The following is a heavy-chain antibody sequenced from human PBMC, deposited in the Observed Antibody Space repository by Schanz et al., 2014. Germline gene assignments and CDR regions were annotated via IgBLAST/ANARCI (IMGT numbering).Heavy chain of an antibody. CDR3: AKDLLYGAPMSLNHLDY. J-gene: IGHJ4*02. Sequence: QVQLVESGGGVVQPGRSLRLSCAAYGFTLSSYAMHWVRQAPGKGLEWVAVISYDGSNKYYADSVKGRFTISRDNSKNTLYLQMNSLRAEDTAVYYCAKDLLYGAPMSLNHLDYWGQGTLVTVSS. V-gene: IGHV3-30-3*01. D-gene: IGHD2-8*01. CDR1: GFTLSSYA. CDR2: ISYDGSNK.